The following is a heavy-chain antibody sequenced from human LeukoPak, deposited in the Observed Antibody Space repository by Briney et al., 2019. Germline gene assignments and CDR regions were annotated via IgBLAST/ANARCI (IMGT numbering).Heavy chain of an antibody. J-gene: IGHJ3*02. CDR2: ISAYNGNT. V-gene: IGHV1-18*01. CDR3: AREGPVWGEVAAPVAFDI. Sequence: GASVKVSCKASGYTFTSYGISWVRQAPGQGLEWMGWISAYNGNTNYAQKLQGRVTMTTDTSTSTAYMELRRLRSDDTAVYYCAREGPVWGEVAAPVAFDIWGQGTMVTVSS. D-gene: IGHD3-16*01. CDR1: GYTFTSYG.